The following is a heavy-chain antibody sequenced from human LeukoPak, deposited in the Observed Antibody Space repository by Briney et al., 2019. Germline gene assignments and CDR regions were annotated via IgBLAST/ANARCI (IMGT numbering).Heavy chain of an antibody. V-gene: IGHV4-4*07. Sequence: SETLSLTCTVSGCSISSYYWSWIRQPSGKGLEWIGRIYTSGSTNYNPSLKSRVTISVDTSKNQFSLKLSSVTAADTAAYYCARDVMLPPFYYYYYMDGTRKGTTVTASS. CDR1: GCSISSYY. J-gene: IGHJ6*03. CDR3: ARDVMLPPFYYYYYMDG. D-gene: IGHD2-15*01. CDR2: IYTSGST.